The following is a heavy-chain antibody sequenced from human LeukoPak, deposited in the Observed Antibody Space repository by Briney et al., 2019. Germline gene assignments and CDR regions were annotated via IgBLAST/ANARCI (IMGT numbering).Heavy chain of an antibody. D-gene: IGHD3/OR15-3a*01. CDR2: IYYSGNT. CDR3: ARQTGSGLFILP. V-gene: IGHV4-39*01. J-gene: IGHJ4*02. Sequence: PSETLSLTCTVSGVSISSSNSYWGWISQPPAKGLEWIGSIYYSGNTYYNASLKSQVSISIDTSKNQFSLKLTSVTAADTAVYYCARQTGSGLFILPGGQGTLVTVSS. CDR1: GVSISSSNSY.